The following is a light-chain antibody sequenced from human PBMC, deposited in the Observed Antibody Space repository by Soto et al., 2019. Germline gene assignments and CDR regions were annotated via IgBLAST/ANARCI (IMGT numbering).Light chain of an antibody. V-gene: IGKV1-5*01. CDR2: DAY. J-gene: IGKJ4*01. CDR1: QTISSW. Sequence: DIQMAQSPSTLSGSVGDRVTITCRASQTISSWLAWYQQKPGKAPKLLIYDAYSLESGTPSRFSGRRSGTEFTLTTASVQPEDFATYYCQQYSSYSPLTFGGGTKVDIK. CDR3: QQYSSYSPLT.